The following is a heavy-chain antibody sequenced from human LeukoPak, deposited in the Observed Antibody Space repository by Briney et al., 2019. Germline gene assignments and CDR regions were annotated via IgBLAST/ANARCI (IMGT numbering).Heavy chain of an antibody. J-gene: IGHJ4*02. D-gene: IGHD3-22*01. CDR2: ISGSGGST. V-gene: IGHV3-23*01. CDR3: AKGLEGVVVITNFDY. CDR1: GFTFSSYA. Sequence: GESLKISCAASGFTFSSYAMSWVRQAPGKGLEWVSAISGSGGSTYYADSVKGRFTISRDNSKNTLYLQMNSLRAEDTAVYYCAKGLEGVVVITNFDYWGQGTLVTVSS.